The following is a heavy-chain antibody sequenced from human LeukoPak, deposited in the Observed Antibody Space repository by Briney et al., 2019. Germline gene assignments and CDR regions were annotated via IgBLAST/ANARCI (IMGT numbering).Heavy chain of an antibody. J-gene: IGHJ4*02. Sequence: GGSLRLSCAASGFTFDDYGMSWVRQAPGKGLEWASGISWNGGSIRYGDSVKGRFTISRDKAKNSLYLQMNSLRAEDTALYFCARGDCSLSSCLIDYWGQGTLVTVSS. CDR2: ISWNGGSI. CDR3: ARGDCSLSSCLIDY. CDR1: GFTFDDYG. V-gene: IGHV3-20*04. D-gene: IGHD2-2*01.